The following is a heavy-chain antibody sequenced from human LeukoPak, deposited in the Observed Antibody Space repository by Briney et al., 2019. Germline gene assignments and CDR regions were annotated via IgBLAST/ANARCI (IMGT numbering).Heavy chain of an antibody. D-gene: IGHD1-26*01. J-gene: IGHJ4*02. V-gene: IGHV4-39*02. Sequence: KPSETLHLTCSVSGGSINRSSYYWGWIRQAPGKGLEWIGSVYYDGNTYYNPNPSLKSRATVSMDTSRNQFSLKLRSVTAADTAVYYCTKDSGHHRTDCWGQGTLVTVSS. CDR2: VYYDGNT. CDR1: GGSINRSSYY. CDR3: TKDSGHHRTDC.